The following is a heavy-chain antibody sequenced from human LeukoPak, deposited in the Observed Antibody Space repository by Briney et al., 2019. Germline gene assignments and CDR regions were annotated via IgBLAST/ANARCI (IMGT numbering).Heavy chain of an antibody. Sequence: GGSLRLPCAASGFTFSNYWMSWVRQAPGKGLEWVANIKQDGSEKYYVDSVKGRFTISRDNAKNSLYLQMNSLRAEDTAVYYCARRLLYFDYWGQGTLVTVSS. V-gene: IGHV3-7*01. J-gene: IGHJ4*02. D-gene: IGHD1-26*01. CDR3: ARRLLYFDY. CDR1: GFTFSNYW. CDR2: IKQDGSEK.